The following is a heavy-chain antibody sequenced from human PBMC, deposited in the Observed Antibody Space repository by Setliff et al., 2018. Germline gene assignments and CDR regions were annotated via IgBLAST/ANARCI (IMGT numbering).Heavy chain of an antibody. CDR3: ARRATYYNFWSGYYDY. CDR1: GGSTSSSSYY. V-gene: IGHV4-39*07. Sequence: SETLSLTCTVSGGSTSSSSYYWGWTRQPPGKGLEWIGSIYYSGITYYNPSLKSRVTISVDTSKNQFSLKLSSVTAADTAVYYCARRATYYNFWSGYYDYWGQGTLVTVSS. D-gene: IGHD3-3*01. CDR2: IYYSGIT. J-gene: IGHJ4*02.